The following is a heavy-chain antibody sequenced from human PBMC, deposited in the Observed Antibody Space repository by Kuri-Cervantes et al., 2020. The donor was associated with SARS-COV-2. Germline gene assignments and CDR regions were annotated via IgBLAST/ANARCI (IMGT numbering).Heavy chain of an antibody. D-gene: IGHD5-12*01. CDR1: GGSISSGNYY. CDR2: IYYSGST. CDR3: ARERKGRYSGTFTDY. Sequence: LRLSCTVSGGSISSGNYYWSWIRQHPGKGLEWIGYIYYSGSTYYNPSLKSRVTMSLDTSKNQFSLKLTSVSAAGTAVYYCARERKGRYSGTFTDYWGPGTLVTVSS. V-gene: IGHV4-31*03. J-gene: IGHJ4*02.